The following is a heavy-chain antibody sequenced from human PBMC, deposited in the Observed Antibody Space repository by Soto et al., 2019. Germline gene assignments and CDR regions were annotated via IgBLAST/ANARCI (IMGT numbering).Heavy chain of an antibody. V-gene: IGHV1-69*02. D-gene: IGHD3-10*01. CDR2: INPILSMS. CDR1: GDTFTFYS. Sequence: QVQLVQSGAEVKKPGSSVRVSCKASGDTFTFYSINWVRQAPGLGLEWMGRINPILSMSNYAQRFQGRVTXTXDXXTSTAYMELSRLRSEDTAMHYCASSYGPGYPAFDYWGQGALVTVSS. CDR3: ASSYGPGYPAFDY. J-gene: IGHJ4*02.